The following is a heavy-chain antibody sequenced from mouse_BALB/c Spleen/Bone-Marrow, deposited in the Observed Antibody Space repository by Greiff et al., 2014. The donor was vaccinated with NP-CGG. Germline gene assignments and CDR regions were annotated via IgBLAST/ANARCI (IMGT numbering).Heavy chain of an antibody. CDR2: IYPGDGDT. Sequence: VMLVESGAELVRPGSSVKISCKASGYTFSSYWMNWVKQRPGQGLEWIGQIYPGDGDTNYNGKFKGKATLTADKSSSTAYMQLSSLTSEDSAVYFCARDGIDYWGQGTTLTVSS. D-gene: IGHD1-2*01. V-gene: IGHV1-80*01. CDR3: ARDGIDY. CDR1: GYTFSSYW. J-gene: IGHJ2*01.